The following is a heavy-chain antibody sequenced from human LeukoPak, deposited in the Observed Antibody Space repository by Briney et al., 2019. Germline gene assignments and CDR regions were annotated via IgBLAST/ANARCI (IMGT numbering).Heavy chain of an antibody. CDR1: GFTFSSYA. D-gene: IGHD6-13*01. J-gene: IGHJ6*03. V-gene: IGHV3-30*14. Sequence: GGSLRLSCAASGFTFSSYAMHWVRQAPGKGLEWVAVISYDGSNKYYADSVKGRFTISRDNSKNTLYLQMNSLRAEDTAVYYCARDRRGIAAAGTYYYYYMDVWGKGTTVTVSS. CDR2: ISYDGSNK. CDR3: ARDRRGIAAAGTYYYYYMDV.